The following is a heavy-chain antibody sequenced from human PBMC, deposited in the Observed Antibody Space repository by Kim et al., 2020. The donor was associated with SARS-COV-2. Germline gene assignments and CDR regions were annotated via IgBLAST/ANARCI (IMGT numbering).Heavy chain of an antibody. CDR3: AKTGVLRDYFGSGSYLTGWFDP. CDR2: INPSGST. D-gene: IGHD3-10*01. CDR1: GGSFSDYK. V-gene: IGHV4-34*01. J-gene: IGHJ5*02. Sequence: SETLSLTCAVSGGSFSDYKWSWIRQPPGKGLEWIGEINPSGSTDYNPSLQSRVTISVDTSKNQFSLKLTSVTAADMAVYYCAKTGVLRDYFGSGSYLTGWFDPWGQGTLVTISS.